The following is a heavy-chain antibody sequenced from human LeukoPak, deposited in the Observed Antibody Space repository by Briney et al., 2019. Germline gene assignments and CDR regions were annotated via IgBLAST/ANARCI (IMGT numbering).Heavy chain of an antibody. D-gene: IGHD6-13*01. Sequence: GGSLRLSCAASGFTFSSYVMHWVRQAPGKGLEWVAVIWYDGSNKYYADSVKGRFTISRDNSKNTLYLQMNSLRAEDTAVYYCARGSEIAAPRPFDYWGQGTLVTVSS. CDR2: IWYDGSNK. J-gene: IGHJ4*02. CDR3: ARGSEIAAPRPFDY. CDR1: GFTFSSYV. V-gene: IGHV3-33*01.